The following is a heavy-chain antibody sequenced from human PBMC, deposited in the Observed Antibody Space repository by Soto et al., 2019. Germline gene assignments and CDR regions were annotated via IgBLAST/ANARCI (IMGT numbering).Heavy chain of an antibody. CDR3: VSRIPSWVFDY. D-gene: IGHD2-21*01. CDR2: MYAGGDT. CDR1: GLSVSDNY. Sequence: GESLKISCGASGLSVSDNYMGWVRQAPGRGLEWVSVMYAGGDTHYADSVKGRFTISRDKSENTLYLQMNSLRDEDTGVYFCVSRIPSWVFDYWGLGTLVTVS. V-gene: IGHV3-53*01. J-gene: IGHJ4*01.